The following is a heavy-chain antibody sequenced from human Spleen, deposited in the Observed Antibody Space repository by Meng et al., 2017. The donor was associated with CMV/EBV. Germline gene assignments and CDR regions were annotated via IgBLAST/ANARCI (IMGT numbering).Heavy chain of an antibody. V-gene: IGHV1-69*01. CDR2: IIPILNEP. D-gene: IGHD1-14*01. J-gene: IGHJ4*02. CDR1: GGSYMILE. Sequence: KASGKASGGSYMILEIRWVRQARGQGREWMGGIIPILNEPNYAQNFQGRVTITADESTSTAYMELNSLRSEDTAVYYCASTGVASGYWGQGTLVTVSS. CDR3: ASTGVASGY.